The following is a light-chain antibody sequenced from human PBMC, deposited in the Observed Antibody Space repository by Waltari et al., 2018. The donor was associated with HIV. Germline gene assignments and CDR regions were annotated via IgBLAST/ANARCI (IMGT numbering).Light chain of an antibody. CDR1: SSNIGSNY. CDR2: RNG. V-gene: IGLV1-47*01. J-gene: IGLJ2*01. CDR3: VAWDDTLSGPV. Sequence: QSLLTQSPSASGTPGQRVTISCSGSSSNIGSNYVYWYQQLPGTAPKLLIHRNGQRPSGVPDRFSASKSGTSASLDISGLRSEDETDYYCVAWDDTLSGPVFGGGTKLTVL.